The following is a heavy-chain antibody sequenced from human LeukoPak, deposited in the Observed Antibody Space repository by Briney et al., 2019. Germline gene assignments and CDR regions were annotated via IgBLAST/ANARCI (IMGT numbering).Heavy chain of an antibody. V-gene: IGHV4-39*01. J-gene: IGHJ3*02. Sequence: SETLSLTCTVSGGSIRSSTYYWAWIRQPPGKGLEWIGNIYYSGSTYYNPSLKSRVTISVDTSKNQFSLKLSSVTAADTAVYYCASEPYGSGSFLGAFDIWGQGTMVTVSS. D-gene: IGHD3-10*01. CDR2: IYYSGST. CDR1: GGSIRSSTYY. CDR3: ASEPYGSGSFLGAFDI.